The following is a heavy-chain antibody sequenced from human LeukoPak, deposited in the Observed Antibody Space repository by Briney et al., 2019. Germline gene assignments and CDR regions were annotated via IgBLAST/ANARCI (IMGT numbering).Heavy chain of an antibody. J-gene: IGHJ4*02. CDR3: ARVQSGYSYGPFDY. CDR1: GDSISDYY. Sequence: SETLSLTCTVSGDSISDYYWTWMRQPPGKRVEWIGYIYYRGSTNYNPSLKSRVTISVDTSKNQLSLKLTSVTAADTAVYYCARVQSGYSYGPFDYWGQGTLVTVSS. V-gene: IGHV4-59*01. CDR2: IYYRGST. D-gene: IGHD5-18*01.